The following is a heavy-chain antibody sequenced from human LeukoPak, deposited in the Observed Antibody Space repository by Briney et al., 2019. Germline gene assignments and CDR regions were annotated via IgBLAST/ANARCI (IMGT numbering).Heavy chain of an antibody. Sequence: GGSLRLSCAASGFTFSSYWMSWVRQAPGKGLEWVANIKQDGSEKYYVDSVKGRFTISRDNAKDSLYLQMNSLRAEDTAVYYCARSPYYYDSSGFFDYWGQGTLVTVSS. V-gene: IGHV3-7*01. D-gene: IGHD3-22*01. CDR2: IKQDGSEK. CDR1: GFTFSSYW. J-gene: IGHJ4*02. CDR3: ARSPYYYDSSGFFDY.